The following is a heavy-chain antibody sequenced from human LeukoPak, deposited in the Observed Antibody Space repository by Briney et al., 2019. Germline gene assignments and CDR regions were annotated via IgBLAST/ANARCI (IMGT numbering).Heavy chain of an antibody. V-gene: IGHV3-23*01. J-gene: IGHJ4*02. CDR2: ISGSGGST. CDR3: AKYSYYDSSAPFDY. D-gene: IGHD3-22*01. Sequence: GGSLRLSCAASGFTFSSYAMSWVRQAPGKGLEWVSAISGSGGSTYYADSVKGRFTISRDNSKNTLYLQMSSLRAEDTAVYYCAKYSYYDSSAPFDYWGQGTLVTVSS. CDR1: GFTFSSYA.